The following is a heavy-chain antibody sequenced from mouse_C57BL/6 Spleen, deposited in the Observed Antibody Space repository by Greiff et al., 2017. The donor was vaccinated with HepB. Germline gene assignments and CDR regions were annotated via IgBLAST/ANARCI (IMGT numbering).Heavy chain of an antibody. V-gene: IGHV1-15*01. D-gene: IGHD1-1*01. CDR1: GYTFTDYE. CDR2: IDPETGGT. CDR3: TREGYYAPFAY. J-gene: IGHJ3*01. Sequence: QVQLQQSGAELVRPGASVTLSCKASGYTFTDYEMHWVKQTPVHGLEWIGAIDPETGGTAYNQKFKGKAILTADKSSSTAYMKLRSLTSEDSAVYYCTREGYYAPFAYWGQGTLVTVSA.